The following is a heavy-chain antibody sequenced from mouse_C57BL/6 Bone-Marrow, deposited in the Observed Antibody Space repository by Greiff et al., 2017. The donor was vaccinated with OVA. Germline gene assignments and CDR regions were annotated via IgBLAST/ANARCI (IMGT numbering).Heavy chain of an antibody. D-gene: IGHD1-1*01. CDR2: ISYDGSH. J-gene: IGHJ4*01. CDR1: GYSITSGYY. Sequence: VQLKQSGPGLVKPSQSLSLTCSVPGYSITSGYYWNWIRQFPGNKLEWMGYISYDGSHNYNPSLKNRISITRDTSKNQFFLKLNAGTTEDTATYYCARGNYYGSSLMDYWGQGTSVTVSS. V-gene: IGHV3-6*01. CDR3: ARGNYYGSSLMDY.